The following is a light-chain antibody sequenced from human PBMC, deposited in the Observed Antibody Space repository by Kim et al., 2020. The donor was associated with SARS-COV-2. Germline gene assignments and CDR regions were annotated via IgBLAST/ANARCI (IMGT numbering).Light chain of an antibody. CDR1: KLGDKY. CDR3: QAWDSSTHNYV. Sequence: PGQQARITVAGYKLGDKYISWYQPKPGQSPGVLIYQDNQRPSGIPERFSGSNSGNTATLTISGTQAMDEANYSCQAWDSSTHNYVFGAGTKVTVL. V-gene: IGLV3-1*01. CDR2: QDN. J-gene: IGLJ1*01.